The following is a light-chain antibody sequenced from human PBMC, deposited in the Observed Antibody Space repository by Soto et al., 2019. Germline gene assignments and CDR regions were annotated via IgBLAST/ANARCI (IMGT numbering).Light chain of an antibody. CDR1: SSNIGSNT. CDR2: SNN. CDR3: AACDDSLNGDV. V-gene: IGLV1-44*01. Sequence: QSVLTQPPSASGTPGQRVTISCSGSSSNIGSNTVNWYQQLPGTDPKLLIYSNNQRPSGVPDPFSGAKSGTSASLAISGLQSEDEADYYCAACDDSLNGDVFGTGTKLTVL. J-gene: IGLJ1*01.